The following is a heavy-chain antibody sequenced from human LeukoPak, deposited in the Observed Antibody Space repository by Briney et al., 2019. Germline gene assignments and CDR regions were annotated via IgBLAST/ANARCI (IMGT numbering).Heavy chain of an antibody. CDR3: ARLNGGTYYYGMDV. D-gene: IGHD3-16*01. CDR1: GFTFSSYD. V-gene: IGHV3-13*01. Sequence: GGSLRLSCAASGFTFSSYDMHWVRQATGKGLEWVSAIGTTGDTYYADSVKGRFTISRDNSKNTLYLQMNSLRAEDTAVYYCARLNGGTYYYGMDVWGQGTTVTVSS. CDR2: IGTTGDT. J-gene: IGHJ6*02.